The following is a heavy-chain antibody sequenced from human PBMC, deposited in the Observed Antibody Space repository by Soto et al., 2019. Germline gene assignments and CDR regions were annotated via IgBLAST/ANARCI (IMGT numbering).Heavy chain of an antibody. Sequence: GGSLRLSCAASGFTFSSYGMHWVRQAPGKGLEWVAVIWYDGSSKYYADSVKGRFTISRDNSKNTLYLQMNSLRAEDTAVYYCARDYGDYFYYYYYGMDVWGQGTTVTVSS. CDR3: ARDYGDYFYYYYYGMDV. CDR1: GFTFSSYG. J-gene: IGHJ6*02. CDR2: IWYDGSSK. V-gene: IGHV3-33*01. D-gene: IGHD4-17*01.